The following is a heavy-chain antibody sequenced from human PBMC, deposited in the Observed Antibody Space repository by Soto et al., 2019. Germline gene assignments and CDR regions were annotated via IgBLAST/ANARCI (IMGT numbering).Heavy chain of an antibody. V-gene: IGHV1-18*01. Sequence: ASVKVSCKASGYTFTSYGISWVRQAPGQGLEWMGWISAYNGNTNYAQKLQGRVTMTPDTSTRTAFMELRSLRSDDTAVYYCARRSVVTTLERVVQYYYYYYGMDDWGQGTTVTVSS. D-gene: IGHD4-4*01. CDR1: GYTFTSYG. J-gene: IGHJ6*02. CDR2: ISAYNGNT. CDR3: ARRSVVTTLERVVQYYYYYYGMDD.